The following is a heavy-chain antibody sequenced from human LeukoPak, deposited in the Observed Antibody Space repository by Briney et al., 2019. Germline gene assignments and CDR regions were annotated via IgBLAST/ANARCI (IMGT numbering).Heavy chain of an antibody. J-gene: IGHJ6*02. Sequence: PGGSLRLSCAASGFTFSSYAMSWVRQAPGKGLEWVSAISGSGGSTYYADSVKGRFTISRDNSKNTLYLQMNSLRAEDTAVYYCAKDGPLLWFGELTPNYYGMDVWGQGTTVTVSS. CDR1: GFTFSSYA. D-gene: IGHD3-10*01. CDR2: ISGSGGST. V-gene: IGHV3-23*01. CDR3: AKDGPLLWFGELTPNYYGMDV.